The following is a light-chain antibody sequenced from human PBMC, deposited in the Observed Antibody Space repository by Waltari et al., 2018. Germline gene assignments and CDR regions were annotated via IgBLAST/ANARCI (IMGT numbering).Light chain of an antibody. CDR2: KVS. CDR3: MQGTHWPLT. CDR1: QILVYSDGNTY. J-gene: IGKJ4*01. V-gene: IGKV2-30*01. Sequence: DVVMTQSPLSLPVTLGQPASISCRSSQILVYSDGNTYLNWFQQRPGQPPRRLIYKVSNRDSGVPDRFSGSGSGTDFTLKISRVEAEDVGVYYCMQGTHWPLTFGGGTKVQMK.